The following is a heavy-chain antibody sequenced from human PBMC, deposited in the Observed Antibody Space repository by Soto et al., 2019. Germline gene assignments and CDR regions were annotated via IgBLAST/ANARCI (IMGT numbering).Heavy chain of an antibody. V-gene: IGHV1-18*01. CDR2: ISAYNGNT. D-gene: IGHD3-3*01. CDR1: GYTCTSYG. J-gene: IGHJ3*02. Sequence: DSVKVSCKASGYTCTSYGISWVRQAPGQGLEWMGWISAYNGNTNYAQKLQGRVTMTTDTSTSTAYMELRSLRSDDTAVYYCARAPYDFWSGYYNDAFHIWGQGTIVTVSS. CDR3: ARAPYDFWSGYYNDAFHI.